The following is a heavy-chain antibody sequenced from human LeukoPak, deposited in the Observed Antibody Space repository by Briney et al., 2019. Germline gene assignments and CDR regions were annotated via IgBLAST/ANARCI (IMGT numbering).Heavy chain of an antibody. Sequence: GGSLRLSCAASGFTFSSYSMNWVRQAPGKGLEWVSYISSSSSTIYYADSVKGRFTISRDNAKNSLYLQMNSLRAEDTAVYYCARDRKAYSSSWYYPDERHPYFDYWGQGTLVTVSS. CDR3: ARDRKAYSSSWYYPDERHPYFDY. CDR1: GFTFSSYS. CDR2: ISSSSSTI. J-gene: IGHJ4*02. D-gene: IGHD6-13*01. V-gene: IGHV3-48*01.